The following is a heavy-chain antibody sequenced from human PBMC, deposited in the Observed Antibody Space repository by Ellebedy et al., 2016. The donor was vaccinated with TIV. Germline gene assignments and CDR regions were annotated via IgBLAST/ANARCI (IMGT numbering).Heavy chain of an antibody. V-gene: IGHV1-2*02. CDR1: GYRFTGYY. J-gene: IGHJ3*02. CDR3: ARGMSDPGSFHEGLDASDI. CDR2: INPHSGDT. Sequence: ASVKVSCXASGYRFTGYYIYWVRQAPGQGLEWVGWINPHSGDTNYAQRFQGRVTMTRDTSISTAYMDLSRLTADDTAVYYCARGMSDPGSFHEGLDASDIWGQGTMVAVSS. D-gene: IGHD1-26*01.